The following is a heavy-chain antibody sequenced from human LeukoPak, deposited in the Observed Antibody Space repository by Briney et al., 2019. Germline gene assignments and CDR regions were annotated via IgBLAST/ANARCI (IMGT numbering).Heavy chain of an antibody. CDR1: GGYISSSSYY. D-gene: IGHD3-22*01. Sequence: SGTLSLTCTVSGGYISSSSYYWGWVRQPPGKGLEWIGDIYYSGRTYYSSSLKSRLTISLDTSKNQFSLKVNSVTAADTAVYYCARQRYYDSTGYLDWGQGTLVSISP. CDR3: ARQRYYDSTGYLD. CDR2: IYYSGRT. V-gene: IGHV4-39*01. J-gene: IGHJ1*01.